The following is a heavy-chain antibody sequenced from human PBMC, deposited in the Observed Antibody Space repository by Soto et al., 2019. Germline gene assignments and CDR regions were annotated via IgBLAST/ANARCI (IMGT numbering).Heavy chain of an antibody. CDR3: ARSGSRLGYCSSTSCYAEDY. CDR1: GGTFSSYA. Sequence: SVKVSCKASGGTFSSYAISWVRQAPGQGLEWMGGIIPIFGTANYAQKFQGRVTITADESTSTAYMELSSLRSEDTAVYYCARSGSRLGYCSSTSCYAEDYWGQETLVTVSS. J-gene: IGHJ4*02. V-gene: IGHV1-69*13. CDR2: IIPIFGTA. D-gene: IGHD2-2*01.